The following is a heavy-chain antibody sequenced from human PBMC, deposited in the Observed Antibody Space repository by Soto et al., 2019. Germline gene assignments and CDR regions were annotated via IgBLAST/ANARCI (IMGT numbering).Heavy chain of an antibody. Sequence: ASVKVSCKASGYTFTSYSMHWVRQAPGQRLEWMGWINAGNGNTKYSQKFQGRVTITRDTSASTAYMELSSLRSEDTAVYYCARDLGIAAAGTRWFDPWGQGTPVTVSS. CDR3: ARDLGIAAAGTRWFDP. D-gene: IGHD6-13*01. J-gene: IGHJ5*02. CDR1: GYTFTSYS. V-gene: IGHV1-3*01. CDR2: INAGNGNT.